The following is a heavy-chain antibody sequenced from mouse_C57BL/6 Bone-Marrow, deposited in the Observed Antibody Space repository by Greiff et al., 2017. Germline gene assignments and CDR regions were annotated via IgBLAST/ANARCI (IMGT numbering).Heavy chain of an antibody. J-gene: IGHJ2*01. CDR3: TTDGGNPDY. D-gene: IGHD2-1*01. CDR2: IDPENGDT. V-gene: IGHV14-4*01. CDR1: GFNIKDDY. Sequence: VQLQQSGAELVRPGASVKLSCTASGFNIKDDYMHWVKQRTEQGLEWIGWIDPENGDTEYASKFQGKATITADTSSNTAYLQLSSLTSEDTAVYYCTTDGGNPDYWGQGTTLTVSS.